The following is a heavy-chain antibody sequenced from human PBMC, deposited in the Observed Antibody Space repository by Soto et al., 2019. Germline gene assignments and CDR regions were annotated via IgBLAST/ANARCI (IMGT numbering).Heavy chain of an antibody. CDR1: GGSISSSSYY. J-gene: IGHJ6*02. Sequence: SETLSLTCTVSGGSISSSSYYWGWIRQPPGKGLEWIGSIYYSGSTYYNPSLKSRVTISVDTSKNQFSLKLSSVTAADTAVYYCARLSSSGWKYYYYYYGMDVWGQGTTVTVSS. CDR3: ARLSSSGWKYYYYYYGMDV. CDR2: IYYSGST. V-gene: IGHV4-39*01. D-gene: IGHD6-19*01.